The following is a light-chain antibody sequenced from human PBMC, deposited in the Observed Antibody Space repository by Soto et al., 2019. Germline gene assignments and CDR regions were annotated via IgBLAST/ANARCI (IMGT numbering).Light chain of an antibody. CDR3: MQATHWPWT. CDR2: KVS. V-gene: IGKV2-30*02. J-gene: IGKJ1*01. Sequence: DVVLTQSPLSLPVTLGQPASISCTSGQGLVHSDGNTYLSWYLQRPGQSPRRLIYKVSNRDSGVPDRFSGSGSGTDFTLKISRVEVEDVGVYFCMQATHWPWTFGQGSKVEVK. CDR1: QGLVHSDGNTY.